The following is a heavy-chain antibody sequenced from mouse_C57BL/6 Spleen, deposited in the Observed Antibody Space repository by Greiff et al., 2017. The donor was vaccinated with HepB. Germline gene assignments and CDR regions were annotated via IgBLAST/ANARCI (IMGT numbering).Heavy chain of an antibody. CDR3: ARGGAYYGSSHWYFDV. D-gene: IGHD1-1*01. CDR2: ISSGSSTI. V-gene: IGHV5-17*01. Sequence: EVKVVESGGGLVKPGGSLKLSCAASGFTFSDYGMHWVRQAPEKGLEWVAYISSGSSTIYYADTVKGRFTISRDNAKNTLFLQMTSLRSEDTAMYYCARGGAYYGSSHWYFDVWGTGTTVTVSS. CDR1: GFTFSDYG. J-gene: IGHJ1*03.